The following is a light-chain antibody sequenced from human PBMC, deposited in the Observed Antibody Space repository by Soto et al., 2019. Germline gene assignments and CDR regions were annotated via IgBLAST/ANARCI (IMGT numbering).Light chain of an antibody. Sequence: DIQMTQSPSSVSASVGDRVTITCRASQDISSWLAWYQQKPGKAPNLLIYAAYTLQSGVPSRFSGSGSGTEFSLTITSLQPEDFATYYCQYLNGAPTITFGQGTRLDIK. V-gene: IGKV1-12*01. CDR2: AAY. CDR1: QDISSW. CDR3: QYLNGAPTIT. J-gene: IGKJ5*01.